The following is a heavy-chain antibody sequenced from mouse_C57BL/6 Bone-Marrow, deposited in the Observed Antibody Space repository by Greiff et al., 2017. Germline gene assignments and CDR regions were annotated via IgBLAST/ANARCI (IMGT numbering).Heavy chain of an antibody. CDR3: ASEAYYTHFDY. D-gene: IGHD2-12*01. J-gene: IGHJ2*01. V-gene: IGHV1-50*01. CDR2: IDPSDSYT. Sequence: QVQLQQPGAELVKPGASVKLSCKASGYTFTSYWMQWVKQRPGQGLEWIGEIDPSDSYTNYNQKFKGKATLTVDTSSSTAYMQLSSLPSEDAAVYYCASEAYYTHFDYWGQGTTLTVSS. CDR1: GYTFTSYW.